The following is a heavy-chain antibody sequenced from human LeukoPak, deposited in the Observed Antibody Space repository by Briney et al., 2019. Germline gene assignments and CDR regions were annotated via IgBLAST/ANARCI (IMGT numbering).Heavy chain of an antibody. J-gene: IGHJ4*02. CDR3: ARNQRRLDY. V-gene: IGHV3-7*01. CDR2: IKQDGSEK. Sequence: GGSLRLSCAASGFTFSTYWMSWVRQAPGKGLELVANIKQDGSEKYYVDSVEGRFTIFRDNAKNSLYLQVNSLRAEDTAVYYCARNQRRLDYWGQGTLVTVSS. D-gene: IGHD1-14*01. CDR1: GFTFSTYW.